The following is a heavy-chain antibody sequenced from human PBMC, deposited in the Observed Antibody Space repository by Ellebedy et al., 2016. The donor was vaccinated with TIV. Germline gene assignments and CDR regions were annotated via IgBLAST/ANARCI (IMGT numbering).Heavy chain of an antibody. CDR2: TYYRSKWYN. CDR3: ARDPPGDSTTFDY. CDR1: GASVSSAN. V-gene: IGHV6-1*01. J-gene: IGHJ4*02. Sequence: MPSETLSLTCTVSGASVSSANWWNWIRQSPSRGLEWLGRTYYRSKWYNDYAESVKGRIIVNPDTSKNQFSLQLNSVTPEDTAVYYCARDPPGDSTTFDYWGQGTLVTVSS. D-gene: IGHD2/OR15-2a*01.